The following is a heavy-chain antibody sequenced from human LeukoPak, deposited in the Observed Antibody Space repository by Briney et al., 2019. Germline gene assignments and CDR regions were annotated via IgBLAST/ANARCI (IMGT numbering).Heavy chain of an antibody. J-gene: IGHJ4*02. CDR1: GGSISSYY. V-gene: IGHV4-4*07. CDR3: ARGRASSSWYSAFDY. D-gene: IGHD6-13*01. Sequence: SETLSLTCTVSGGSISSYYWSWIRQPAGKGLEWIGRIYTSGSTNYNPSLKSRVTMSVDTSKNQFSLKLSSVTAADTAVYYCARGRASSSWYSAFDYWGQGTLVTVSS. CDR2: IYTSGST.